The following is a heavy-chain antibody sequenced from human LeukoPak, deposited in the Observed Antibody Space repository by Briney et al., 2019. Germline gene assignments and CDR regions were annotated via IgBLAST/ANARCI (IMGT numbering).Heavy chain of an antibody. CDR3: ARGRSNYYGMDV. Sequence: AETLSLTCSVSDGSINSYYWNWIPRPPGKGLEWIGYIYYNGNTNYSPSLKSRVPMSVDTSKNLFSLKVSSVTAADTGVYYCARGRSNYYGMDVWGQGTTVTVSS. CDR1: DGSINSYY. V-gene: IGHV4-59*01. CDR2: IYYNGNT. J-gene: IGHJ6*02. D-gene: IGHD1-26*01.